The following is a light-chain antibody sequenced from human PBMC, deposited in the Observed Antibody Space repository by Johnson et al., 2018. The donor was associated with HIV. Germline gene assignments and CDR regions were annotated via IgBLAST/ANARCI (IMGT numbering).Light chain of an antibody. V-gene: IGLV1-51*01. CDR3: GTWDSILSAGRIYV. CDR2: DNN. J-gene: IGLJ1*01. CDR1: SSNIGSNF. Sequence: QSVLTQPPSVSAAPGQKVTISCSGSSSNIGSNFVSWYQQLPGKAPKLLIYDNNKRPSGIPDRFSGSKSGTSATLGITGLQTGDEADYYCGTWDSILSAGRIYVFGTGTKVTVL.